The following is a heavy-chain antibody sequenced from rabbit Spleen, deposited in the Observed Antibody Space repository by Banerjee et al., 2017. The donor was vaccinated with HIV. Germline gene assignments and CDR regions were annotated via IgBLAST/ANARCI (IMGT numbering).Heavy chain of an antibody. J-gene: IGHJ4*01. D-gene: IGHD4-2*01. CDR3: ARWMDAARRSLNL. Sequence: QEQLVEYGGDLVQPEGSLTLTCKASGLDFSSSYWICWVRQAPGKGLEWIACIYAGSSGSTFYASWAKGRFTISKTSSTTVTLQMTSLTAADTATYFCARWMDAARRSLNLWGPGTLVTVS. V-gene: IGHV1S45*01. CDR1: GLDFSSSYW. CDR2: IYAGSSGST.